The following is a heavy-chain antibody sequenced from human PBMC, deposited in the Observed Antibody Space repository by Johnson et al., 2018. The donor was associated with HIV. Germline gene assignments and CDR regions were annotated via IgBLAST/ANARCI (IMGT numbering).Heavy chain of an antibody. Sequence: VQLVESGGGVVQPGRSLRLSCSASGFTFSNYGMQWVRQAPGKGLEGVGFIRSNAYGGTTEYAASVKGRFTNSSDHSKSSVDLKKDSLKTEDTAVYYCTRDPRPAWSRDVFDIWGQGTMVTVSS. CDR3: TRDPRPAWSRDVFDI. V-gene: IGHV3-49*04. J-gene: IGHJ3*02. D-gene: IGHD2-15*01. CDR2: IRSNAYGGTT. CDR1: GFTFSNYG.